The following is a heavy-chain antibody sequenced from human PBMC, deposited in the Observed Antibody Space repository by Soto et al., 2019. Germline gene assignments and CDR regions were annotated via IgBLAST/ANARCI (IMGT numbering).Heavy chain of an antibody. CDR1: GFSVNNNY. Sequence: XESLRLSCSASGFSVNNNYMTGVRQAPGRRPEWVAVIYTRVTTHYADFATGRFTFSRDNSKNTLYLQMDSLRPEDTAVYYCAKLWGYYFESWGPGTLVTVSS. D-gene: IGHD2-21*01. V-gene: IGHV3-53*01. CDR3: AKLWGYYFES. CDR2: IYTRVTT. J-gene: IGHJ4*02.